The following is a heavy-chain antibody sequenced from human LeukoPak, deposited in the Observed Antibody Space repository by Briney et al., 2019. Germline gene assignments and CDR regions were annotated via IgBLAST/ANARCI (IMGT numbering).Heavy chain of an antibody. Sequence: GGSLRLSCAASGFTFSTYAMNWVRQAPGKGLEWVANIKQDGSEKYYVDSVKGRFTISRDNAKNSLYLQMNSLRAEDMAVYYCARGTVVTPGLDYWGQGTLVTVSS. CDR3: ARGTVVTPGLDY. CDR1: GFTFSTYA. V-gene: IGHV3-7*05. CDR2: IKQDGSEK. D-gene: IGHD4-23*01. J-gene: IGHJ4*02.